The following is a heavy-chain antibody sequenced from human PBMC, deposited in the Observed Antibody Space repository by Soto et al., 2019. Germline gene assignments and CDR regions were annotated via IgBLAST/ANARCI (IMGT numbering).Heavy chain of an antibody. D-gene: IGHD4-17*01. Sequence: QVPLVQSGGEVKQPGASMKVSCKTSGYTFTSYGISWVRQAPGQGLEWMGWISGYNGDTKYVQKFQGRVTLTTDTSTNTAYMEVRSLRSDDTAVYYCARDWVGDLAYWGQGTLVTVSS. V-gene: IGHV1-18*01. J-gene: IGHJ4*02. CDR3: ARDWVGDLAY. CDR2: ISGYNGDT. CDR1: GYTFTSYG.